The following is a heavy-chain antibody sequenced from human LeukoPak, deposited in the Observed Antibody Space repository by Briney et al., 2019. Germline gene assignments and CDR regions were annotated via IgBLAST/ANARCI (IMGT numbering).Heavy chain of an antibody. CDR2: ISYDGSNK. V-gene: IGHV3-30-3*01. CDR1: GFTFSSYA. Sequence: GRSLRLSCAASGFTFSSYAMHWVRQAPGKGLEWVAVISYDGSNKYYADSVKGRFTISRDNSKNTLYLQMNSLRAEDTAVYYCARGEWSDSSGYYYYYGMDVWGQGTTVTVSS. J-gene: IGHJ6*02. D-gene: IGHD3-22*01. CDR3: ARGEWSDSSGYYYYYGMDV.